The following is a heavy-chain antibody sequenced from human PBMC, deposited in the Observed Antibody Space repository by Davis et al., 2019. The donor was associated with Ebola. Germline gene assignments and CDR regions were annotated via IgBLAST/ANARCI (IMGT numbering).Heavy chain of an antibody. V-gene: IGHV3-48*03. J-gene: IGHJ4*02. CDR2: ISSSGSTI. D-gene: IGHD3-16*02. CDR3: ARGDRDDYVWGSYRRYFDY. Sequence: GESLKISCAASGFTFSSYEMNWVRQAPGKRLEWISYISSSGSTIYYADSVTGRFTISRDNAKNSLYRQMHSLRAEDTAVYYCARGDRDDYVWGSYRRYFDYWGQGTLVTVSS. CDR1: GFTFSSYE.